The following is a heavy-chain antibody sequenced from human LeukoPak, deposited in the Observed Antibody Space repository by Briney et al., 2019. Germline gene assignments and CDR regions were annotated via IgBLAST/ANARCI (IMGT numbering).Heavy chain of an antibody. J-gene: IGHJ4*02. CDR2: ISGSGGSA. CDR3: AKIDSSGWHLNY. V-gene: IGHV3-23*01. CDR1: GFTFSRYA. Sequence: PGGSLRLSCAASGFTFSRYAMTWVRQAPGKGLEWVSGISGSGGSAYYADSVKGRFTMSRDDSKNTLYLQMNSLRVEDTAVYYCAKIDSSGWHLNYWGQGSLVTVSS. D-gene: IGHD6-19*01.